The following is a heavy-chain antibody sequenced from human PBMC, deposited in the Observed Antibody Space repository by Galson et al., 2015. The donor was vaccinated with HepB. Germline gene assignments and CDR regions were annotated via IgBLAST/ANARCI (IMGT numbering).Heavy chain of an antibody. V-gene: IGHV1-2*02. CDR3: ARDRSSCSSTSCSPSDAFDI. CDR2: INPNSGGT. Sequence: SVKVSCKASGYTFTGYYMHWVRQAPGQGLEWMGWINPNSGGTNYAQKFQGRVTMTRDTSISTAYMELSRLRSDDTAVYYCARDRSSCSSTSCSPSDAFDIWGQGTMVTVSS. CDR1: GYTFTGYY. J-gene: IGHJ3*02. D-gene: IGHD2-2*01.